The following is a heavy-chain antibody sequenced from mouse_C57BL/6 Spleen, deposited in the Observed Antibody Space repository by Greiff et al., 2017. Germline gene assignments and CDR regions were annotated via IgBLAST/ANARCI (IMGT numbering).Heavy chain of an antibody. D-gene: IGHD3-2*02. Sequence: VQLQQSGPELVKPGASVKISCKASGYSFTDYNMNWVKQSNGKSLEWIGVIHPNYGTTSYNQKFKGKATLTVDKSASTAYRQLNILTSEDSAVYYCGDSSGYAWFAYWGQGTLVTVSA. V-gene: IGHV1-39*01. CDR2: IHPNYGTT. CDR3: GDSSGYAWFAY. J-gene: IGHJ3*01. CDR1: GYSFTDYN.